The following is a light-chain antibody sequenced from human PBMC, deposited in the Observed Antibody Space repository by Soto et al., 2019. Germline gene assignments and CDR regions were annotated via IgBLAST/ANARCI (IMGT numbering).Light chain of an antibody. V-gene: IGKV3-11*01. CDR3: QQYKDWPLT. J-gene: IGKJ4*01. CDR2: DAS. Sequence: EIVLTQSPATLSLSPGERATLSCRASQSVSSYLAWYQQKPGQAPRLLIYDASNRATGIPARFSGSGSGTDFTLTISSLEPEDFAVYYCQQYKDWPLTFGGGTKVDIK. CDR1: QSVSSY.